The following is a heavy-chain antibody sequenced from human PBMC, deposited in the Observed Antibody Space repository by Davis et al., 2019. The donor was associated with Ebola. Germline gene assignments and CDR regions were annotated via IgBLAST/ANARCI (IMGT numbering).Heavy chain of an antibody. CDR3: TRGGIVGATPFDY. CDR2: IYFSGSP. D-gene: IGHD1-26*01. V-gene: IGHV4-59*01. CDR1: GGSIKSYY. J-gene: IGHJ4*02. Sequence: PSETLSLTCIVSGGSIKSYYWSWIRQPPGKGLEWIGYIYFSGSPNYNPSLKSRVTMSVDTAKNQFSLKLTSVTAADTAVYYCTRGGIVGATPFDYWGQGTLLTVSS.